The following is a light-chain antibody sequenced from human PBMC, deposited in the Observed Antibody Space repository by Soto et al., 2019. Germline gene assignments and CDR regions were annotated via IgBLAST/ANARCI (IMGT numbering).Light chain of an antibody. Sequence: SVLTQPPSVSAAPGQKVTIYFSVSSSNIGSNFVSWYQQLPGTAPKLLIYEDNKRPSGIPDRFSGSKSGTSATLGITGLQTGDEADYYCGTWDSSLSAVFGGGTKVTVL. CDR2: EDN. V-gene: IGLV1-51*01. J-gene: IGLJ2*01. CDR3: GTWDSSLSAV. CDR1: SSNIGSNF.